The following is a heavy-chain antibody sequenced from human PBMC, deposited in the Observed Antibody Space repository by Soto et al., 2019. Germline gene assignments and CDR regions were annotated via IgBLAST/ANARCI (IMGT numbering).Heavy chain of an antibody. V-gene: IGHV4-31*03. J-gene: IGHJ6*02. Sequence: PSETLSLTCTVSGGSISSGGYYWSWIRQYPGKGLEWIGYVYYSGNTFYNPSLKSRLTISLDSSKNQFSLNLSSVTAADTAIYYCVRFPSRAHYFALDVWGQGTTVTVS. CDR3: VRFPSRAHYFALDV. D-gene: IGHD2-2*01. CDR2: VYYSGNT. CDR1: GGSISSGGYY.